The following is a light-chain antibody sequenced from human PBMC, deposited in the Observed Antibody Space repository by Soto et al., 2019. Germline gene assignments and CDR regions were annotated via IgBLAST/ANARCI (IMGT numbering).Light chain of an antibody. J-gene: IGKJ4*01. V-gene: IGKV3-15*01. CDR2: GAS. Sequence: EIVMTQFPATLSVSPGGRATLSWRASQSIGDTLAWYQQKPGQAPRLLIYGASTRATGVPDRFSGGGSGTDFTLTISRLEPEDFAVYYCQQFSSYPLTFGGGTKVDIK. CDR1: QSIGDT. CDR3: QQFSSYPLT.